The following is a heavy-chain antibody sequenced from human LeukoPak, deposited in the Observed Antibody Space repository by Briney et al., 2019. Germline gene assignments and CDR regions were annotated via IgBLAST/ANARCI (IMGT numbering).Heavy chain of an antibody. J-gene: IGHJ4*02. CDR2: IYPGDSDT. D-gene: IGHD2-15*01. CDR3: ARLFRCSGGSCYPDY. CDR1: GYSFTSYW. V-gene: IGHV5-51*01. Sequence: GESLKISCKGSGYSFTSYWIGWVRQMPGKGLEWMGIIYPGDSDTGYSPSFQGQVTISADKSISTAYLQWSSLKASDIAMYYCARLFRCSGGSCYPDYWGQGTLVTVSS.